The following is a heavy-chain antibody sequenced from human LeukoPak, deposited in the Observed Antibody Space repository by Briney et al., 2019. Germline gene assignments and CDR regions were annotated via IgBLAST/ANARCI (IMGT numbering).Heavy chain of an antibody. CDR1: GGSFSGYY. Sequence: SETLSLTCAVYGGSFSGYYWSWIRQPPGKGLEWIGEINHSGSTNYNPSLKSRVTISVDTSKNQFSLKLSSVTDADTAVYYCARGLGAATVGVDSSGYYLDYWGQGTLVTVSS. V-gene: IGHV4-34*01. D-gene: IGHD3-22*01. CDR3: ARGLGAATVGVDSSGYYLDY. J-gene: IGHJ4*02. CDR2: INHSGST.